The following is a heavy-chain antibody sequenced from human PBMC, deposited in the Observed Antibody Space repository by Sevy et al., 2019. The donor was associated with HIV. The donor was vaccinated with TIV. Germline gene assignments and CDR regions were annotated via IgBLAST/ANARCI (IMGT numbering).Heavy chain of an antibody. CDR3: ARGEYSSSSYFDY. Sequence: SETLSLTCAVSGYSISSGYYWGWIRQPPGKGLEWIGSIYHSGSTYYNPSLKSRVTISVDTSKNQFSLKLSSVTAADTAVYYCARGEYSSSSYFDYWGQGTLVTVSS. V-gene: IGHV4-38-2*01. CDR2: IYHSGST. CDR1: GYSISSGYY. D-gene: IGHD6-6*01. J-gene: IGHJ4*02.